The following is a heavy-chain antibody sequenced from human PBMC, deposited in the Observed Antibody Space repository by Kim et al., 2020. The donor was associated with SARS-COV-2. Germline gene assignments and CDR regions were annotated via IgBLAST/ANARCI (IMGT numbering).Heavy chain of an antibody. J-gene: IGHJ5*02. CDR2: ISYDGSNK. CDR1: GFTFSSYA. Sequence: GGSLRLSCAASGFTFSSYAMHWVRQAPGKGLEWVAVISYDGSNKYYADSVKGRFTISRDNSKNTLYLQMNSLRAEDTAVYYCARDRSFIAAAYLAGRVDPWGQGTLVTVSS. CDR3: ARDRSFIAAAYLAGRVDP. D-gene: IGHD6-13*01. V-gene: IGHV3-30*04.